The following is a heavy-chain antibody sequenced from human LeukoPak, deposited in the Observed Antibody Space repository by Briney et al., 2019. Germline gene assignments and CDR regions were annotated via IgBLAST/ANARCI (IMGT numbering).Heavy chain of an antibody. CDR1: GFTFSDSA. D-gene: IGHD6-13*01. Sequence: AGTLSLSCAASGFTFSDSAMHWVRQPSGKGLEWVGRIRSKVNSYATPYAASVKGRFTISRDDSKNTAYLQMNSLKTEDTAVYYCTRHLSGGAAGSFDYWGQGTLVTVSS. CDR2: IRSKVNSYAT. J-gene: IGHJ4*02. V-gene: IGHV3-73*01. CDR3: TRHLSGGAAGSFDY.